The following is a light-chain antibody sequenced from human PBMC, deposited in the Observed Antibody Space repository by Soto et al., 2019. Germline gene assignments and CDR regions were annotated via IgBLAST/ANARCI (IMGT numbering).Light chain of an antibody. V-gene: IGLV1-40*01. J-gene: IGLJ2*01. Sequence: QSVLTQPPSVSGAPGQRVTISCTGSSSNIGAGYDVHWYQQLPGTAPKLLIYGNSKRPSGVPDRFSGSKSGTSASLAITGLQAEDEAEDYCQSYDSSLSVVFGGGTKLTVL. CDR3: QSYDSSLSVV. CDR2: GNS. CDR1: SSNIGAGYD.